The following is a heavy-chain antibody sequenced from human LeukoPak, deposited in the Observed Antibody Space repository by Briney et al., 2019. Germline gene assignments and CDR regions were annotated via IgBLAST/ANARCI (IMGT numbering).Heavy chain of an antibody. Sequence: AETLSLTSTVSGGSVSNYYWSWIRQCPGKGLECIGYIYYTETSYNPSLKSRVTISADTSKNQFSLKLYSVAAADTAVYYCATRKLGNDYWGQGTLVTVSS. D-gene: IGHD7-27*01. CDR2: IYYTET. CDR1: GGSVSNYY. J-gene: IGHJ4*02. V-gene: IGHV4-59*02. CDR3: ATRKLGNDY.